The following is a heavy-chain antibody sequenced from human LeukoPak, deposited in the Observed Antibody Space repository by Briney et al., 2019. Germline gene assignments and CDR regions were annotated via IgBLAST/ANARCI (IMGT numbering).Heavy chain of an antibody. D-gene: IGHD2-8*01. Sequence: GGSLRLSCAASGFTFCSYSMNWVRQAPGKGLEWVSYISSSSSTIYYADSVKGRFTISRDNAKNSLYLQMNSLRAEDTAVYYCARRGPRYCTNGVCPNDAFDIWGQGTMVTVSS. CDR2: ISSSSSTI. V-gene: IGHV3-48*01. J-gene: IGHJ3*02. CDR1: GFTFCSYS. CDR3: ARRGPRYCTNGVCPNDAFDI.